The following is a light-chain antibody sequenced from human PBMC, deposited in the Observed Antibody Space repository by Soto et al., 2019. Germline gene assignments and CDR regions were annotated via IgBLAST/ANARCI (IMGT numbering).Light chain of an antibody. J-gene: IGLJ2*01. CDR2: GDS. CDR1: SSNIGAGYH. V-gene: IGLV1-40*01. CDR3: QSYDSSLSGVV. Sequence: QPVLTQPPSVSGAPGQRVTISCTGSSSNIGAGYHVQWYQQLPGTAPKFLIYGDSNRPSGVPERFSGSKSGTSASLAITGLQADDEADYYCQSYDSSLSGVVFGGGTKLTVL.